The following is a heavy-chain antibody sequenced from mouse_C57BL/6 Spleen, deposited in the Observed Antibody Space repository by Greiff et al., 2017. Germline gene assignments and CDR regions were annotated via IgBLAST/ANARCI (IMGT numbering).Heavy chain of an antibody. V-gene: IGHV5-6*01. CDR1: GFTFSSYG. D-gene: IGHD1-1*01. Sequence: EVQLVESGGDLVKPGGSLKLSCAASGFTFSSYGMSWVRQTPDKRLEWVATISSGGSYTYYPDSVKGRFTISRDNAKNTLYLQMSSLKSEDTAMYYCARADYGSSYDWYFDVWGTGTTVTVSS. J-gene: IGHJ1*03. CDR3: ARADYGSSYDWYFDV. CDR2: ISSGGSYT.